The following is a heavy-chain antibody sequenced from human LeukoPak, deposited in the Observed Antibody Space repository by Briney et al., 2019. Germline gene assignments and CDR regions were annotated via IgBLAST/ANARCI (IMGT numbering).Heavy chain of an antibody. J-gene: IGHJ4*02. V-gene: IGHV3-11*01. CDR1: GFTFSDYY. Sequence: GGSLRLSCAASGFTFSDYYMNWIRQAPGKGLEWVSYISRGGSTAYYADSVKGRFTISRDNAKNSLYLQMNSLRAEDTAVYFCARDGEGGNYWGQGTLVTVSS. CDR3: ARDGEGGNY. CDR2: ISRGGSTA. D-gene: IGHD3-10*01.